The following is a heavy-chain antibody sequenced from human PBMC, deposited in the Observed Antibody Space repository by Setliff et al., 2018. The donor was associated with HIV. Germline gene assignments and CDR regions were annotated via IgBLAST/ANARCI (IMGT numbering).Heavy chain of an antibody. Sequence: GASVKVSCKASGGTFSSYAISWVRQAPGQGLEWMGRIIPIFGTANYAQKFQGRVTITADKSTSTAYMELSSLRSEDTAVYYCARDHGYCSSTSCYTTSRGRRTYYMGVWGKGTTVTVSS. J-gene: IGHJ6*03. D-gene: IGHD2-2*02. CDR2: IIPIFGTA. CDR1: GGTFSSYA. V-gene: IGHV1-69*06. CDR3: ARDHGYCSSTSCYTTSRGRRTYYMGV.